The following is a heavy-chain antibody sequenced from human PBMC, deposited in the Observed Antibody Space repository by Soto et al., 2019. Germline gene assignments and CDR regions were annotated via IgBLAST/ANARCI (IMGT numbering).Heavy chain of an antibody. V-gene: IGHV1-46*03. D-gene: IGHD2-2*01. CDR2: INPSGGST. Sequence: ASVKVSCKASGYTFTSYYMHWVRQAPGQGLEWMGIINPSGGSTSYAQKFQGRVTMTRDTSTSTVYMELSSPRSEGTAVYYCARGPGVVVVPAAMPDYWGQGTLVTVSS. CDR1: GYTFTSYY. CDR3: ARGPGVVVVPAAMPDY. J-gene: IGHJ4*02.